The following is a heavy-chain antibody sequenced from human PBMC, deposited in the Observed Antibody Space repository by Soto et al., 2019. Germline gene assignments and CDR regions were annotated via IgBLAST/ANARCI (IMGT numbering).Heavy chain of an antibody. J-gene: IGHJ4*02. CDR3: ARVEYGDLVNLDF. V-gene: IGHV1-18*01. CDR1: GYTFSNYY. CDR2: IYTYDGNT. Sequence: GASVKVSCKASGYTFSNYYITWVRQAPGQGLEWMGWIYTYDGNTEYDQKFQDRVVMTADTSTTTAYMELRRLRSDGTAVYYCARVEYGDLVNLDFWGQGTLVTVS. D-gene: IGHD2-21*02.